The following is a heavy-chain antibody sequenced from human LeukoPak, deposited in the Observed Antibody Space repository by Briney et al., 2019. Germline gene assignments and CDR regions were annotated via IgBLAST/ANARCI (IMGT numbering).Heavy chain of an antibody. CDR3: ASKGDGYNPAAFDI. CDR1: GGSISSYY. J-gene: IGHJ3*02. CDR2: IYYSGST. Sequence: SETLSLTCSVSGGSISSYYWSWIRQPPGKGLEWIGSIYYSGSTYYNPSLKSRVTISVDTSKNQFSLKLSSVTAADTAVYYCASKGDGYNPAAFDIWGQGTMVTVSS. V-gene: IGHV4-59*05. D-gene: IGHD5-24*01.